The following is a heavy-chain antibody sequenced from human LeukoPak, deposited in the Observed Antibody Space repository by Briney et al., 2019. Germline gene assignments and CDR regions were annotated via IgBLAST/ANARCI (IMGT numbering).Heavy chain of an antibody. D-gene: IGHD3-22*01. CDR2: IRYDGSNK. CDR1: GFTFSTYG. CDR3: AKDPYYYDSSGFDY. V-gene: IGHV3-30*02. J-gene: IGHJ4*02. Sequence: PGGSLRLSRAASGFTFSTYGMHWVRQAPGKGLEWVAFIRYDGSNKYYADSVKGRFTISRDNSKNTLYLQMNSLRAEDTAVYYCAKDPYYYDSSGFDYWGQGTLVTVSS.